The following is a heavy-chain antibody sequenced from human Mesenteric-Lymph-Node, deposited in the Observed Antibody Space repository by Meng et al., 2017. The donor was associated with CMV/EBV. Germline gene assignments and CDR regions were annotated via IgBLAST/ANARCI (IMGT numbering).Heavy chain of an antibody. D-gene: IGHD3-16*01. CDR3: AKDVRSGVGPSFFDY. CDR2: IYSGGST. Sequence: GGSLRLSCAASGFTVSSNYMSWVRQAPGKGLEWVSVIYSGGSTYYADSVKGRFTISRDNAKNSLYLQMNSLRAEDTALYYCAKDVRSGVGPSFFDYWGQGTLVTVSS. CDR1: GFTVSSNY. V-gene: IGHV3-53*05. J-gene: IGHJ4*02.